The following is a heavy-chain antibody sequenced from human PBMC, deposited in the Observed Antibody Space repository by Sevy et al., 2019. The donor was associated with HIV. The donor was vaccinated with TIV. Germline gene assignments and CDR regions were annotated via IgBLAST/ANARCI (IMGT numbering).Heavy chain of an antibody. CDR2: IWYDGTDK. CDR3: AREDIRVAGIGYYFHS. CDR1: GFSISGYS. J-gene: IGHJ4*02. V-gene: IGHV3-33*01. D-gene: IGHD6-19*01. Sequence: GGSLRLSCVASGFSISGYSMHWVRQAPGKGLEWVAVIWYDGTDKEYAHSVKGQFTISRDNSKNTLYLQMNSLRAEDTAVYYCAREDIRVAGIGYYFHSWGQGTLVTVSS.